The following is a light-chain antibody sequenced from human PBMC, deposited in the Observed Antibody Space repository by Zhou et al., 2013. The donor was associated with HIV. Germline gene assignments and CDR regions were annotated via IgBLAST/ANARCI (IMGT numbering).Light chain of an antibody. J-gene: IGKJ2*01. CDR1: QSLVYSDGNTY. CDR2: KVS. CDR3: MQGSHWPPT. V-gene: IGKV2-30*01. Sequence: DVVMTQSPLSLPVTLGQPASISCRSSQSLVYSDGNTYLNWFQQRPGQSPRRLIYKVSNRDSGVPDRFSGSGSGTDFTLQISRVEAEDIAVYFCMQGSHWPPTFGLGTTLDIK.